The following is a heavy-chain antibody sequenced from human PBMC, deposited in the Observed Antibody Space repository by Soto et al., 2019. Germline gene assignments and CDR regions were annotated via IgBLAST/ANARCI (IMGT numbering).Heavy chain of an antibody. CDR1: GFTFSSYA. V-gene: IGHV3-23*01. D-gene: IGHD3-3*01. Sequence: PGGSLRLSCAASGFTFSSYAMSWVRQAPGKGLEWVSAISGSGGSTYYADSVKGRFTISRDNSKNTLYLQMNSLRAEDTAVYYCAKGLTIFGVVIIDYYYYGMDVWGQGTTVTVSS. CDR3: AKGLTIFGVVIIDYYYYGMDV. CDR2: ISGSGGST. J-gene: IGHJ6*02.